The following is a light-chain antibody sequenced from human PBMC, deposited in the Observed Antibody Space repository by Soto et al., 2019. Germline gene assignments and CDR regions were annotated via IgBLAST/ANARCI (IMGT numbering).Light chain of an antibody. Sequence: DIVLTQSPDSLTVSLGERATINCKSSQSVLSTSNNKNYLAWFQQRPGQPPKVLIYWASIRGSGVPDRFGGSGSGTDFTLTISSLQAEDVGVYYCQQYHTGPISFGQGTRLEMK. CDR3: QQYHTGPIS. J-gene: IGKJ5*01. CDR2: WAS. V-gene: IGKV4-1*01. CDR1: QSVLSTSNNKNY.